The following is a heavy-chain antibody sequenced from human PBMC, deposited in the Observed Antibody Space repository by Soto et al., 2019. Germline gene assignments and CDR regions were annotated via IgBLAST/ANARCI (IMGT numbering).Heavy chain of an antibody. CDR1: GFTFSSYG. CDR3: AREEGYSSSWGCYGMDV. CDR2: IWYDGSNK. Sequence: QVPLVESGGGVVQPGRSLRLSCAASGFTFSSYGMHWVRQAPGKGLEWVAVIWYDGSNKYYADSVKGRFTISRDNSKNTLYLQMNSLRAEDTAVYYCAREEGYSSSWGCYGMDVWGQGTTVTVSS. V-gene: IGHV3-33*01. J-gene: IGHJ6*02. D-gene: IGHD6-13*01.